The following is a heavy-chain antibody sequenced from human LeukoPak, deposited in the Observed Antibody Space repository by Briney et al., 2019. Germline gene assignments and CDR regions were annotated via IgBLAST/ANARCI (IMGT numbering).Heavy chain of an antibody. D-gene: IGHD3-22*01. CDR2: ISYDGSNK. J-gene: IGHJ3*02. V-gene: IGHV3-30-3*01. Sequence: PGGSLRLSCAASGFTFSSYAMHWVRQAPGKGLEWVAVISYDGSNKYYADSVKGRFTIPRDNSKNTLYLQMNSLRAEDTAVYYCARDSLMQWLFQGAFDIWGQGTMVTVSS. CDR3: ARDSLMQWLFQGAFDI. CDR1: GFTFSSYA.